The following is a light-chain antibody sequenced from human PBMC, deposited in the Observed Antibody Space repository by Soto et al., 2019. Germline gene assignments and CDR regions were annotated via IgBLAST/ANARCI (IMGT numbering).Light chain of an antibody. Sequence: DILFTQSASTLSVSVGERVTLSCRASQTIGGWLAWYQQKPGQAPSLLIYKASTMASGVPSRFSGSGSGTDFTLTVSSLEPEDFAVYFCHQYRNSPRTFGRGAKVDIK. CDR1: QTIGGW. CDR3: HQYRNSPRT. CDR2: KAS. V-gene: IGKV3-11*01. J-gene: IGKJ4*02.